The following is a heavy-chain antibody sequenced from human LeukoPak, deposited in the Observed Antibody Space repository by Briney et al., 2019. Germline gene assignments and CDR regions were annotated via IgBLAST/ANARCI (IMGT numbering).Heavy chain of an antibody. CDR2: ISGSGGST. V-gene: IGHV3-23*01. D-gene: IGHD4-17*01. CDR1: GFTFSNFG. CDR3: AKGSRHACDYWYYFDY. Sequence: GGTLRLSCAASGFTFSNFGMSWVRQAPGKGLEWVSVISGSGGSTYYADSVKGRFTISRDNSKNTLYLQMNSLRADDTAVYYCAKGSRHACDYWYYFDYWGQGSLVTVSS. J-gene: IGHJ4*02.